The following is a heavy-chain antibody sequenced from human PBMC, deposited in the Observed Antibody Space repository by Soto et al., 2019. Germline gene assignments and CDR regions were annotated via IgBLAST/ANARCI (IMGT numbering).Heavy chain of an antibody. V-gene: IGHV3-48*02. CDR1: GFTFSSYS. J-gene: IGHJ4*02. D-gene: IGHD1-26*01. CDR2: ISRSSSTI. Sequence: GGYLRLSSAASGFTFSSYSMNWVRQAPGKGLEWVSYISRSSSTIYYADSVKGRFTISRDNAKNSLYLQMNSLRDEDTAVYYCSRAHHLVGATAPDAEWGQGTLVTVSS. CDR3: SRAHHLVGATAPDAE.